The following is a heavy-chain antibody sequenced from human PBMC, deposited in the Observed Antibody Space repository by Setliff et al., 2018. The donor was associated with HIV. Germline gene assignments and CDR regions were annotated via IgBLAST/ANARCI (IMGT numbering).Heavy chain of an antibody. CDR1: GYIYTSYA. Sequence: ASVKVSCKASGYIYTSYAIHWVRQAPGQGPEWMGWINCGNGATKYAQNFQDRFTITTDTSASTVYMELRSLRSEDTAVYYCARDRWFGESAPRLLDYWGPGTQVTVSS. CDR3: ARDRWFGESAPRLLDY. D-gene: IGHD3-10*01. CDR2: INCGNGAT. J-gene: IGHJ4*02. V-gene: IGHV1-3*01.